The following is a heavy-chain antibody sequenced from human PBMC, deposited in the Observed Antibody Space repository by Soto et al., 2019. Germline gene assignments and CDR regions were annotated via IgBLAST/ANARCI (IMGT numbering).Heavy chain of an antibody. CDR1: GFTFSSYG. CDR3: ARDGSPYYYDSSGYYEGLGH. J-gene: IGHJ4*02. Sequence: VQLVESGGGVVQPGRSLRLSCAASGFTFSSYGMHWVRQAPGKGLEWVAVIWYDGSNKYYADSVKGRFTISRDNSKNTLYLQMNSLRAEDTAVYYCARDGSPYYYDSSGYYEGLGHWGQGTLVTVSS. V-gene: IGHV3-33*01. CDR2: IWYDGSNK. D-gene: IGHD3-22*01.